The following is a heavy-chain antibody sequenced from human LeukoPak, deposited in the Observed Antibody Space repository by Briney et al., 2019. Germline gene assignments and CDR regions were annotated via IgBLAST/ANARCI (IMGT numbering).Heavy chain of an antibody. V-gene: IGHV4-61*02. Sequence: SETLSLTCTVSGGSISSGSYYWSWIRQPAGKGLEWIGRIYTSGSTNYNPSLKSRVTISVDTPKNQFSLKLSSVTAADTAVYYCARERDSNSWYDIDYWGQGTLVTVSS. J-gene: IGHJ4*02. CDR2: IYTSGST. D-gene: IGHD6-13*01. CDR3: ARERDSNSWYDIDY. CDR1: GGSISSGSYY.